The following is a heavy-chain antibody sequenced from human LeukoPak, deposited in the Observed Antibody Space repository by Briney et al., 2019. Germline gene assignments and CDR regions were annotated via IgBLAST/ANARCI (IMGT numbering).Heavy chain of an antibody. Sequence: ASVKVSCKVSGYTLTELSMHWVRQAPGKGLEWMGGFDPEDGETIYAQKFQGRVTMTEDTSTDTAYMELSSLRSEDTAVYYCATIGADGRDTLFDYWGQGTLVTVSS. V-gene: IGHV1-24*01. CDR2: FDPEDGET. D-gene: IGHD3-10*01. CDR3: ATIGADGRDTLFDY. J-gene: IGHJ4*02. CDR1: GYTLTELS.